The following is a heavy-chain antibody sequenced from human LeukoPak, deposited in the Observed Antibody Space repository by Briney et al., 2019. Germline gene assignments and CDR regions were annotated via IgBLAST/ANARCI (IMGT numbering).Heavy chain of an antibody. CDR1: GYTFTGYY. CDR3: ARGRYGGNPQGAFDI. J-gene: IGHJ3*02. Sequence: RRASVKVSCKASGYTFTGYYMHWVRQAPGQGLEWMGWINPNSGGTNYAQKFQGWVTMTKDTSISTAYMELSRLRSDDTAVYYCARGRYGGNPQGAFDIWGQGTMVTVSS. V-gene: IGHV1-2*04. D-gene: IGHD4-23*01. CDR2: INPNSGGT.